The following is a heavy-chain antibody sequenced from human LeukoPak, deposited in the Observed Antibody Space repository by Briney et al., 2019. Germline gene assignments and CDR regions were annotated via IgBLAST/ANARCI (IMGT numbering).Heavy chain of an antibody. D-gene: IGHD6-19*01. Sequence: SETLSLTCTVSGGSISSYYWSWIRQPAGKGLEWIGRIYTSGSTNYNPSLKSRVTMSVDTSKNQFSLKLSSVTAADTAVYCCARVKQVNSCWHRGPLYYFDYWGQGTLVTVSS. CDR2: IYTSGST. CDR3: ARVKQVNSCWHRGPLYYFDY. V-gene: IGHV4-4*07. CDR1: GGSISSYY. J-gene: IGHJ4*02.